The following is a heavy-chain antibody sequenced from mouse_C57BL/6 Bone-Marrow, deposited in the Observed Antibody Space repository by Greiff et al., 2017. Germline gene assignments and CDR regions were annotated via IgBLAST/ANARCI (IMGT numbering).Heavy chain of an antibody. J-gene: IGHJ1*03. Sequence: VQGVESGAELAKPGASVKLSCKASGYTFTSYWMHWVTQRPGQGLEWIGYINPSSGYTKYNQKFKDKATLTADKSSRTAYMQLSSLTYEDSAVYYCDYGWYFDVWGTGTTVTVSS. CDR1: GYTFTSYW. V-gene: IGHV1-7*01. CDR2: INPSSGYT. CDR3: DYGWYFDV. D-gene: IGHD1-1*01.